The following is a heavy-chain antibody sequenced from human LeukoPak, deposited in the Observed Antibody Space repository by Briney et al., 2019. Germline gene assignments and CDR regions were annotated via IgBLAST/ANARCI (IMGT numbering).Heavy chain of an antibody. D-gene: IGHD6-13*01. J-gene: IGHJ4*02. CDR3: ASWWAEGQQLPYGGLFDY. Sequence: SETLSLTCAVYGGSFSGYYWSWIRQPPGQGLEWIGEINHSGSTNYNPSLKSRVTISVDTSKNQFSLKLSSVTAADTAVYYCASWWAEGQQLPYGGLFDYWGQGTLVTVSS. V-gene: IGHV4-34*01. CDR1: GGSFSGYY. CDR2: INHSGST.